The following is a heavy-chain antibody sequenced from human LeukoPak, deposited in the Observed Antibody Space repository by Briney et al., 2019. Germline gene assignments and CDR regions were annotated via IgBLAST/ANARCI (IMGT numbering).Heavy chain of an antibody. CDR3: AHTVWSGNYFDY. J-gene: IGHJ4*02. D-gene: IGHD3-3*01. Sequence: QTGGSLRLSCAVSGFTFSSYWMHWVRQAPGKGLVWVSRINSDGRSTDYADSVKGRFTISRDNTKNTLYLQMNSLRVEDTAVYYCAHTVWSGNYFDYWGQGTLVTVSS. V-gene: IGHV3-74*01. CDR1: GFTFSSYW. CDR2: INSDGRST.